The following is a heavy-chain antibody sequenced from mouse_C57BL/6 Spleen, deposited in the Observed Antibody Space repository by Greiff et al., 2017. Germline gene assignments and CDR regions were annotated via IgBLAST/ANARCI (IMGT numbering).Heavy chain of an antibody. CDR1: GYTFTSYG. CDR2: IYPRSGNT. CDR3: ARTYSKRAMDY. V-gene: IGHV1-81*01. J-gene: IGHJ4*01. D-gene: IGHD2-5*01. Sequence: QVQLKQSGAELARPGASVKLSCKASGYTFTSYGISWVKQRTGQGLEWIGEIYPRSGNTYYNEKFKGKATLTVDQSSSTAYMQLNSLTSEDSAVYYCARTYSKRAMDYWGQGTSVTVSS.